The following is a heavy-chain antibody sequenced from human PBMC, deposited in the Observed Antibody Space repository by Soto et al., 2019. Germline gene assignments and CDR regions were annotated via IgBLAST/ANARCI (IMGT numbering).Heavy chain of an antibody. V-gene: IGHV3-23*01. D-gene: IGHD3-3*01. CDR2: ISGSGGTT. Sequence: GGSLRLSCAASGFTFSYAMSWVRQAPGKGLEWVSGISGSGGTTYYADSVKGRFTISRDNSKNRLYLQMNSLRAEDTAVYYCATMERVFDYWGQGTLVTVSS. CDR1: GFTFSYA. CDR3: ATMERVFDY. J-gene: IGHJ4*02.